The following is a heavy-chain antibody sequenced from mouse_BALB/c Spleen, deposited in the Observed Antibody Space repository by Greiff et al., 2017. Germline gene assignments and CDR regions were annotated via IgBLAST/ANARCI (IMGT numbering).Heavy chain of an antibody. J-gene: IGHJ4*01. CDR2: ISSGSSTI. V-gene: IGHV5-17*02. CDR3: ARWDGNYLYYAMDY. CDR1: GFTFSSFG. Sequence: EVKLVESGGGLVQPGGSRKLSCAASGFTFSSFGMHWVRQAPEKGLEWVAYISSGSSTIYYADTVKGRFTISRDNPKNTLFLQMTSRRSEDTAMYYCARWDGNYLYYAMDYWGQGTSVTVPS. D-gene: IGHD2-1*01.